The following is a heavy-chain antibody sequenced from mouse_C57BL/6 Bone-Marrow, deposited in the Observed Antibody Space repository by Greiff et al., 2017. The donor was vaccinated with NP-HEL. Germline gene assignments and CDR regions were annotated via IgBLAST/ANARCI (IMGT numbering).Heavy chain of an antibody. Sequence: EVQVVESGGGLVKPGGSLKLSCAASGFTFSDYGMHCVRQAPETGLEWVAYISSGSSTIYYADTVKGRFTISRDNAKNTLFLQMTSLRSEDTAMYYCARDLIYYGSSPYYFDYWGQGTTLTVSS. D-gene: IGHD1-1*01. CDR1: GFTFSDYG. V-gene: IGHV5-17*01. CDR2: ISSGSSTI. J-gene: IGHJ2*01. CDR3: ARDLIYYGSSPYYFDY.